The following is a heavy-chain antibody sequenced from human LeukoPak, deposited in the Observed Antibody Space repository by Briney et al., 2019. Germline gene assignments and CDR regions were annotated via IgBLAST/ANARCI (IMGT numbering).Heavy chain of an antibody. CDR3: GKSPYVAGYYFDY. Sequence: GGSLRLSCAASGFTFSSYGMHWVRQAPGKGLEWVAVIRNDGSNQYYADSVKGRFTISRDNSKNTLYLQMNSLRAEDTAVYYCGKSPYVAGYYFDYWGQGTLVTVSS. J-gene: IGHJ4*02. CDR2: IRNDGSNQ. CDR1: GFTFSSYG. V-gene: IGHV3-30*02. D-gene: IGHD4/OR15-4a*01.